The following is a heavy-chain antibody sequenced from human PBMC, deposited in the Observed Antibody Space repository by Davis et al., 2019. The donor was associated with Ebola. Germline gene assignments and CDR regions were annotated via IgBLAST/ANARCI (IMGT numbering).Heavy chain of an antibody. J-gene: IGHJ4*02. CDR3: ARGGYGDLNFDY. Sequence: PGGSLRLSCAASGFTFSSYAMHWVRQAPGKGLEWVAVISYDGSNKYYADSVKGRFTISRDNSKNTLYLQMNSLRAEDTAVYYCARGGYGDLNFDYWGQGTLVTVSS. D-gene: IGHD4-17*01. CDR1: GFTFSSYA. CDR2: ISYDGSNK. V-gene: IGHV3-30-3*01.